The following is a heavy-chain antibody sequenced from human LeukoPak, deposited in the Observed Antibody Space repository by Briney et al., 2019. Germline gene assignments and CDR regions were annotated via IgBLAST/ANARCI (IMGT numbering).Heavy chain of an antibody. CDR2: INPNSGGT. CDR1: GYTFTSYY. D-gene: IGHD3-10*01. CDR3: ARIMVRGVRRAFDI. Sequence: ASVKVSCKASGYTFTSYYMHWVRQAPGQGLEWMGWINPNSGGTNYEQKFQGRVTMTRDTSISTAYMELSRLRSDDTAVYYCARIMVRGVRRAFDIWGQGTMVTVSS. V-gene: IGHV1-2*02. J-gene: IGHJ3*02.